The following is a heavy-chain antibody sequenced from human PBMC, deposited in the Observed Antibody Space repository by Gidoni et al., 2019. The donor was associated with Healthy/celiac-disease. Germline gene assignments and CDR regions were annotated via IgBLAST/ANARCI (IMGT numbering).Heavy chain of an antibody. CDR1: GYSISSGYY. V-gene: IGHV4-38-2*02. Sequence: QVQLQESGPGLVTPSETLSLTCTVSGYSISSGYYWGWIRQPPGKGLEGIGSIDHSGSTYYNPSLKRRVTISVDTSKNQFSLKLSSVTAADTAVYYCASSLAAINWFDPWGQGTLVTVSS. CDR2: IDHSGST. D-gene: IGHD2-15*01. J-gene: IGHJ5*02. CDR3: ASSLAAINWFDP.